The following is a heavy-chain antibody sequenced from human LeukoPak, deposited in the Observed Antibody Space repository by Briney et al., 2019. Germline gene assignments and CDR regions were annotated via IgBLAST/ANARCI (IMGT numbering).Heavy chain of an antibody. J-gene: IGHJ4*02. CDR3: ARGLVWYYGSGSDDFDY. D-gene: IGHD3-10*01. CDR2: INPNSGNT. CDR1: GYTFTGYY. V-gene: IGHV1-8*02. Sequence: ASVKVSCKASGYTFTGYYMHWVRQAPGQGLEWMGWINPNSGNTGYAQKFQGRVTMTRNTSISTAYMELSSLRSEDTAVYYCARGLVWYYGSGSDDFDYWGQGTLVTVSS.